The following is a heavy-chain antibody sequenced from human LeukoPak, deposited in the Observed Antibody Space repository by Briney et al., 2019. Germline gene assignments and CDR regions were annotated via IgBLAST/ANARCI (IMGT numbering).Heavy chain of an antibody. J-gene: IGHJ4*02. V-gene: IGHV3-11*01. CDR3: AKDVSGWPKIFDY. D-gene: IGHD6-19*01. Sequence: GGSLRLSCAASGFTFSDYYMSWIRQAPGKGLEWVSYISPSGATISYADSVRGRFTISRDNSKNTLDLQMNSLRAEDTAVYYCAKDVSGWPKIFDYWGQGTPVTVSS. CDR2: ISPSGATI. CDR1: GFTFSDYY.